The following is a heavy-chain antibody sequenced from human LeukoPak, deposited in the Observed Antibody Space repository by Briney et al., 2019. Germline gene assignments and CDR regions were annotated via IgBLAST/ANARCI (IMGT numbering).Heavy chain of an antibody. CDR2: ISYDGSNK. J-gene: IGHJ5*02. CDR3: AKDFCSGGSCYSYGS. CDR1: GFTFSSYG. Sequence: GGSPRLSCAASGFTFSSYGMHWVRQAPGKGLEWVAVISYDGSNKYYADSVKGRFTISRDNSKNTLYLQMNSLRAEDTAVYYCAKDFCSGGSCYSYGSWGQGTLVTVSS. V-gene: IGHV3-30*18. D-gene: IGHD2-15*01.